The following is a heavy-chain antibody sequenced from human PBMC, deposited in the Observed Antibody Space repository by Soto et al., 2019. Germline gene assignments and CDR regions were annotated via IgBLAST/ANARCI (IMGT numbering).Heavy chain of an antibody. J-gene: IGHJ3*02. Sequence: QVQLQESGPGLVKPSETLSLTCTVSGGSISSYYWSWIRQSPGKGLEWVAYISHTGPTDYNPSLQSPRXLXLXXYTNQFSLKLTSVTAADTAVYYCARGPPWMAAFDIWGQGTKVTVSP. D-gene: IGHD5-12*01. CDR1: GGSISSYY. CDR2: ISHTGPT. V-gene: IGHV4-59*01. CDR3: ARGPPWMAAFDI.